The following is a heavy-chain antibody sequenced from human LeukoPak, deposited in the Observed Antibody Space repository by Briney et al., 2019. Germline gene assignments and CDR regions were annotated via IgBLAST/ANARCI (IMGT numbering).Heavy chain of an antibody. CDR3: ARGYSSSSDFDY. D-gene: IGHD6-6*01. Sequence: PSETLSLTCTVSGGSISSGSYYWSWIRQPAGKGLEWIGRIYTSGSTYYNPSLKSRVTISVDTSKNQFSLKLSSVTAADTAVYYCARGYSSSSDFDYWGQGTLVTVSS. J-gene: IGHJ4*02. V-gene: IGHV4-61*02. CDR2: IYTSGST. CDR1: GGSISSGSYY.